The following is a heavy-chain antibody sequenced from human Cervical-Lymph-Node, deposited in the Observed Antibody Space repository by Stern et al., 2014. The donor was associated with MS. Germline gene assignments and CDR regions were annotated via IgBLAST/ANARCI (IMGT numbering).Heavy chain of an antibody. CDR1: GGTFSSQA. J-gene: IGHJ6*02. CDR3: ARDEIGQTTTHYYYYGMDV. Sequence: VQLVESGAEVKKPGSSVKVSCKASGGTFSSQAISWVRQAPGQGLEWLGGIIPILGAAHYAQKFQGRVTITADESTSTAYMELRSLRSEDTAVYYCARDEIGQTTTHYYYYGMDVWGQGTTVTVSS. V-gene: IGHV1-69*01. D-gene: IGHD1-1*01. CDR2: IIPILGAA.